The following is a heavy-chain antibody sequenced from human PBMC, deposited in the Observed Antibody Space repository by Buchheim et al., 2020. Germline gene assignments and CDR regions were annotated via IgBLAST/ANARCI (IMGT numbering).Heavy chain of an antibody. J-gene: IGHJ4*02. Sequence: QVQLVQSGAEVKKPGASVKVSCKASGYTFSSLDINWVRQATGQGLEWMGWMNPNSGNTGYAQKFQGRGTMTRDTSISTAYMELSGLRFEDTAVYYCARAAYCSGGICYSAGYWGQGTL. CDR3: ARAAYCSGGICYSAGY. CDR1: GYTFSSLD. D-gene: IGHD2-15*01. CDR2: MNPNSGNT. V-gene: IGHV1-8*01.